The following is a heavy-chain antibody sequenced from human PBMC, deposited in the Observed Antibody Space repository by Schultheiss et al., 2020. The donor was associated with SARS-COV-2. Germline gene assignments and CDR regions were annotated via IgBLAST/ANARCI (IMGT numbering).Heavy chain of an antibody. CDR3: ARGSPLSSWYIH. D-gene: IGHD6-13*01. J-gene: IGHJ4*02. CDR1: GFTVSSNY. V-gene: IGHV3-53*01. Sequence: GGSLRLSCAASGFTVSSNYMSWVRQAPGKGLEWVSVIYSGGSTYYADSVKGRFTISRDSAKNSLYLQMNSLRAEDTAVYYCARGSPLSSWYIHWGQGTLVTVSS. CDR2: IYSGGST.